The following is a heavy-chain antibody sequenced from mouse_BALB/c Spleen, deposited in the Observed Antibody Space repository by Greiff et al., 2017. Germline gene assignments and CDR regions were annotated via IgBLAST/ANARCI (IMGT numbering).Heavy chain of an antibody. CDR1: GYTFTSYW. CDR2: INPSTGYT. V-gene: IGHV1-7*01. D-gene: IGHD4-1*01. CDR3: ARGANWDVAY. Sequence: QVQLQQSGAELAKPGASVKMSCKASGYTFTSYWMHWVKQRPGQGLEWIGYINPSTGYTEYNQKFKDKATLTADKSSSTAYMQLSSLTSEDSAVYYCARGANWDVAYWGQGTLVTVSA. J-gene: IGHJ3*01.